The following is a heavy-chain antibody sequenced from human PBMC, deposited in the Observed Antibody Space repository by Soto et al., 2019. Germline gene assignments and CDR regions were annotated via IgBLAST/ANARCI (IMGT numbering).Heavy chain of an antibody. D-gene: IGHD3-22*01. CDR2: INHGGIT. Sequence: QVQLQQWGAGLLKPAETLSLTCAVYGGSFSGYYWSWIRQPPGKGLEWIGEINHGGITNYNSSLKSRVTISVDTSKTHFSLNLTSVTAADTAGYYCATGYYDTRLPYWGQGTLVTVSP. J-gene: IGHJ4*02. CDR1: GGSFSGYY. V-gene: IGHV4-34*01. CDR3: ATGYYDTRLPY.